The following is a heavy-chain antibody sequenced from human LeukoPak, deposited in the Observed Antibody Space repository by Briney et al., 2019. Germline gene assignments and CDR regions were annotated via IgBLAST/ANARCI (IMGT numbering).Heavy chain of an antibody. CDR1: GGTFSSYA. Sequence: ASVKVSCKASGGTFSSYAISWVRQAPGQGLEWMGRIIPILGIANYAQKFQGRVTITADKSTSTAYMELSSLRSEDTAVYYCARGSTATLDYYYYGMDVWGQGTTVTVSS. CDR2: IIPILGIA. J-gene: IGHJ6*02. D-gene: IGHD4-17*01. CDR3: ARGSTATLDYYYYGMDV. V-gene: IGHV1-69*04.